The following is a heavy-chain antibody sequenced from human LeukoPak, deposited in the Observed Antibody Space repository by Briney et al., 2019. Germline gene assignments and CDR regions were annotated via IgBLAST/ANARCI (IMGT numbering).Heavy chain of an antibody. Sequence: GGSQRLPCGASGFRIGSYSMDWVRQAPGKGLEWVSHINSGSYTIYYADSVKGPFTISRDNAGNSLYLQMNSLRDEDTAVYYCARVLLKRQVIDSFALWSQGTMVTVSS. CDR1: GFRIGSYS. D-gene: IGHD1-1*01. CDR2: INSGSYTI. CDR3: ARVLLKRQVIDSFAL. V-gene: IGHV3-48*02. J-gene: IGHJ3*01.